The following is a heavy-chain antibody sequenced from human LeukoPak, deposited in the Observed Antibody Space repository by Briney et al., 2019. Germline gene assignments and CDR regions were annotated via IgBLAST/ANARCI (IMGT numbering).Heavy chain of an antibody. D-gene: IGHD3-3*01. CDR2: ISGSGGST. CDR3: AKVRGDFWSGYQGFDY. V-gene: IGHV3-23*01. CDR1: GFTFSSYA. J-gene: IGHJ4*02. Sequence: GGSLTLSCAASGFTFSSYAMSWVRQAPGRGLDWVSAISGSGGSTYYADAVKGRFTISRDNSKNTLYLKMNSLRAEDTGVYYCAKVRGDFWSGYQGFDYWGQGTLVTVSS.